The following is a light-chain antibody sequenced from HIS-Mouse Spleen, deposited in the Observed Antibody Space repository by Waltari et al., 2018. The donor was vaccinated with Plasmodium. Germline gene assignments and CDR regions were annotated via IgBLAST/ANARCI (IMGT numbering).Light chain of an antibody. CDR1: SSNIGSNT. J-gene: IGLJ3*02. Sequence: QSVLTQPPSASGTPGQRVTISCSGRSSNIGSNTVTWYQQLPGTAPKLLIYSNNQRPSGVPDRFSGSKSGTSAYLAISGLQSEDEADYYCAAWDDSLNGVFGGGTKLTVL. CDR3: AAWDDSLNGV. V-gene: IGLV1-44*01. CDR2: SNN.